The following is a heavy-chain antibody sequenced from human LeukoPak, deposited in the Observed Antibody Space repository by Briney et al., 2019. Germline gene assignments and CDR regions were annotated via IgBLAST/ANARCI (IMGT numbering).Heavy chain of an antibody. CDR2: ISSSSSYI. V-gene: IGHV3-21*01. Sequence: PGGSLRLSCAASEFTFSSYSMNWVRQAPGKGLEWVSSISSSSSYIYYADSVKGRFTISRDNAKNSLYLQMNSLRAEDTAVYYCAREITYNWNYDAFDIWGQGTMVTVSS. CDR3: AREITYNWNYDAFDI. D-gene: IGHD1-1*01. J-gene: IGHJ3*02. CDR1: EFTFSSYS.